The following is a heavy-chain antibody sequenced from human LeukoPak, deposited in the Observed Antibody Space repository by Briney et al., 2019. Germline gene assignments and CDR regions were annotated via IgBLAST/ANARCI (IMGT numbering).Heavy chain of an antibody. CDR3: ARSGGGYCSSTSCSGYYYGMDV. CDR2: IYYSGST. V-gene: IGHV4-59*01. Sequence: SETLSLTCTVSGGSISSYYWSWIRQPPGKGLEWIGYIYYSGSTNYNPSLKSRVTISVDTSKNQFSLKLSSVTAADTAVYYCARSGGGYCSSTSCSGYYYGMDVWGKGTTVTVSS. J-gene: IGHJ6*04. D-gene: IGHD2-2*01. CDR1: GGSISSYY.